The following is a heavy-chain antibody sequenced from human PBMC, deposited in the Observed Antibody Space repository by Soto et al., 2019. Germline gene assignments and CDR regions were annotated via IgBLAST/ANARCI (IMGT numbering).Heavy chain of an antibody. CDR1: GDSGSSNLAA. CDR3: ARDDGPRTTRRFDT. V-gene: IGHV6-1*01. CDR2: TYYRSKWYN. D-gene: IGHD1-1*01. Sequence: SQTLSLTCVISGDSGSSNLAAWNWIRQSPSRGLEWLGRTYYRSKWYNDYAVSVKSRITISPDTAKNQFSLHLNSVTPDDTAVYYCARDDGPRTTRRFDTWGQGTLVTVSS. J-gene: IGHJ5*02.